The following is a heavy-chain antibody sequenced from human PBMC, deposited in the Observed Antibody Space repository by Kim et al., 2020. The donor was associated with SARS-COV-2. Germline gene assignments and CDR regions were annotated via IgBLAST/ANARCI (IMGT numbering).Heavy chain of an antibody. Sequence: STDYADSVKGRFTISRDNSKNTLYLQMNSLRAEDTAVYYCGSTVADAFDIWGQGTMVTVSS. CDR3: GSTVADAFDI. D-gene: IGHD2-15*01. J-gene: IGHJ3*02. CDR2: ST. V-gene: IGHV3-23*01.